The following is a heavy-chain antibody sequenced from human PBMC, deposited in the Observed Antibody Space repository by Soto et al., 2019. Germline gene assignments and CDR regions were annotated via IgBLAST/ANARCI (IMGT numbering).Heavy chain of an antibody. D-gene: IGHD3-10*01. CDR2: ISSSSSTI. CDR3: ARVFYGSGRYLIPDY. V-gene: IGHV3-48*01. CDR1: GFTFSSYS. Sequence: EVQLVESGGGLVQPGGSLRLSCAASGFTFSSYSMNWVRQAPGKGLEWVSYISSSSSTIYYADSVKGRFTISRDNAKNSLYLQMNSLRAEDTAVYYCARVFYGSGRYLIPDYWGQGTLVTVSS. J-gene: IGHJ4*02.